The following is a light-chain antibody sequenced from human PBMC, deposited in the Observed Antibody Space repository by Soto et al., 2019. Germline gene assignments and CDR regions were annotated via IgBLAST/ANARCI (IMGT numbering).Light chain of an antibody. CDR2: LNNDGSH. CDR1: SGHSNYA. J-gene: IGLJ2*01. Sequence: QLVLTQSPSASASLGASVKLTCTLSSGHSNYAIAWHQQQPEKGPRYLMKLNNDGSHSKGDGIPDRFSGSSSGAERYLTISSLQSEDESYYYCQTWDTGISVVFGGGTKLTVL. V-gene: IGLV4-69*01. CDR3: QTWDTGISVV.